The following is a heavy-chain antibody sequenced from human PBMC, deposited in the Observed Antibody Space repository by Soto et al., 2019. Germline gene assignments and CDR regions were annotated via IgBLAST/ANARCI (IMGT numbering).Heavy chain of an antibody. V-gene: IGHV4-30-4*01. D-gene: IGHD3-16*02. J-gene: IGHJ6*02. Sequence: SETLSLTCSVSGVSISIGDYYWRWIRQSPGKGLEWIGCLYPSGNTYYNPSLKSRLTISLATSKNQFSLDLSSVIAANPALFFCARDRLIVDLYGMDAWGQGTTVTVSS. CDR2: LYPSGNT. CDR1: GVSISIGDYY. CDR3: ARDRLIVDLYGMDA.